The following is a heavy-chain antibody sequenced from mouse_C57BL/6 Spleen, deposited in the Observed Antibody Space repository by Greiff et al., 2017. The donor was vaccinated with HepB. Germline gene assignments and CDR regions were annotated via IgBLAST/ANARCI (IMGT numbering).Heavy chain of an antibody. J-gene: IGHJ4*01. Sequence: VQLQQPGAELVMPGASVKLSCKASGYTFTSYWMHWVKQRPGQGLEWIGEIDPSDSYTNYNQKFKGKSTLTVDKSSSTAYMQLSSLTSEDSAVYYCARAPSAMDDWGQGTSVTVSS. CDR2: IDPSDSYT. CDR1: GYTFTSYW. CDR3: ARAPSAMDD. V-gene: IGHV1-69*01.